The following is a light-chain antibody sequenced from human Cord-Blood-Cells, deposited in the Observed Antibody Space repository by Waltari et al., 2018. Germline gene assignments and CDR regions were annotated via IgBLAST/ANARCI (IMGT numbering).Light chain of an antibody. V-gene: IGKV3-11*01. CDR2: DAS. CDR1: QSVSSY. J-gene: IGKJ4*01. CDR3: QQRSNWPLT. Sequence: EIVLTQSPATLSLSPGERATLSCRASQSVSSYLAWYQQKPGQAPRLLIYDASNRATGIPARFRGSGSGTDFTLTISSLEPEDFAVYCCQQRSNWPLTFGGGTKVEIK.